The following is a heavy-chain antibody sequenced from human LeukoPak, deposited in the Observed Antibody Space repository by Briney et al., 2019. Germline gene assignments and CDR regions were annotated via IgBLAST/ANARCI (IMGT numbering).Heavy chain of an antibody. D-gene: IGHD3-22*01. V-gene: IGHV3-23*01. CDR1: GFTFSSYA. Sequence: PGESLRLSCAASGFTFSSYAMSWVRQAPGKGLEWVSGISVSGTSTSNAGSVKGRFTISRDNPRNTLYLQMNSLRAEDTALYYCAIMHPYYDGNGYWVQWGQETLVTVSS. CDR2: ISVSGTST. J-gene: IGHJ4*02. CDR3: AIMHPYYDGNGYWVQ.